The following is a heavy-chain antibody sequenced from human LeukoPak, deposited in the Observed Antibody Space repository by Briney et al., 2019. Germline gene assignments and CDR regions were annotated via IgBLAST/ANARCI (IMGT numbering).Heavy chain of an antibody. CDR1: GYSFTSYW. J-gene: IGHJ4*02. Sequence: GESLKISCKGSGYSFTSYWIGWVRQMPGKGLEWMGIIYPCDSDTRYSPSFQGQVTISADKSISTAYLQWSSLKASDTAMYYCARTPRRGYCSGGSCYFDYWGQGTLVTVSS. CDR2: IYPCDSDT. D-gene: IGHD2-15*01. V-gene: IGHV5-51*01. CDR3: ARTPRRGYCSGGSCYFDY.